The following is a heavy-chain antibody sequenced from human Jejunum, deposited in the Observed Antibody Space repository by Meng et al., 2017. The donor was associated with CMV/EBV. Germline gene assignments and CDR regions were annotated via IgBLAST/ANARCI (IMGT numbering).Heavy chain of an antibody. Sequence: KASGYTFNGYYMHWVRQAPGQGREWMGWINPNSGDTNYAQNFQSRVTMTRDTSISSAYMELSSLRSDDTAVYYCVPQRGYGYAPTFDSWGQGTLVTVSS. V-gene: IGHV1-2*02. CDR3: VPQRGYGYAPTFDS. CDR2: INPNSGDT. CDR1: GYTFNGYY. J-gene: IGHJ4*02. D-gene: IGHD5-18*01.